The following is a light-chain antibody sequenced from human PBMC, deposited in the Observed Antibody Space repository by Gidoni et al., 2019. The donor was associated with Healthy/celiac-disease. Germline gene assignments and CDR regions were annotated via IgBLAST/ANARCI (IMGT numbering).Light chain of an antibody. CDR1: QDISNY. Sequence: DIQMTQSPSSLSASVGDRVTITCQASQDISNYLNWYQQKPGKAPKLLIYDASNLETGVPSSISGSGSGTDFTFTISSLQPEDIATYYCQQYDNILLTFGGGTKVEIK. V-gene: IGKV1-33*01. CDR2: DAS. J-gene: IGKJ4*01. CDR3: QQYDNILLT.